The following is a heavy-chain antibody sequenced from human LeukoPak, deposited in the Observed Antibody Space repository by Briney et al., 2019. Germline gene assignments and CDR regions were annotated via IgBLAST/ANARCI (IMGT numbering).Heavy chain of an antibody. D-gene: IGHD2-2*01. CDR1: GYTFTSYY. CDR3: ARGYWSSTSCYGYWFDP. CDR2: INPSGGST. V-gene: IGHV1-46*01. J-gene: IGHJ5*02. Sequence: ASVKVSCKASGYTFTSYYMHWVRQAPGQGLEWMGIINPSGGSTSYAQKFQGRVTMTRDTSTSTVYMELSSLRSEDTAVYYCARGYWSSTSCYGYWFDPWGQGTLVTVSS.